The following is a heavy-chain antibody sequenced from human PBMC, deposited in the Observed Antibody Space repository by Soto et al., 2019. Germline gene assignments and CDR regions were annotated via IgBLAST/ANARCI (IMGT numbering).Heavy chain of an antibody. CDR1: GFTFSSYA. D-gene: IGHD6-13*01. J-gene: IGHJ4*02. CDR2: ISGSDGGT. V-gene: IGHV3-23*01. Sequence: GGSLRLSCAASGFTFSSYAMSWVRQAPGKGLEWVSAISGSDGGTYYADSVKGRFTISRDNSKNTLYLQLNSLRAEDTAVYYCAKGKRIAAAGTFGWGQGTLVTVSS. CDR3: AKGKRIAAAGTFG.